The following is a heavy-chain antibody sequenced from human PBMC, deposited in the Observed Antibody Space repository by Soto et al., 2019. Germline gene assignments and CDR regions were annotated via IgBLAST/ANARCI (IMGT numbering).Heavy chain of an antibody. D-gene: IGHD1-1*01. CDR3: ARGVEPRGFAFDY. CDR2: TYYRSRWYN. J-gene: IGHJ4*02. Sequence: SQTLSLTCAISGDSVSSNSAAWNWIRQSPSGGLEWLGRTYYRSRWYNDYAVSVRSRITINPDTSKNQFSLHLNSVTPEDTAVYYCARGVEPRGFAFDYWGQGTLVTVSS. CDR1: GDSVSSNSAA. V-gene: IGHV6-1*01.